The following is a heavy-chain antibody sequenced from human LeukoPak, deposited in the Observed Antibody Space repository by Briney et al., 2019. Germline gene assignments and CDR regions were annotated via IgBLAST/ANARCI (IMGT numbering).Heavy chain of an antibody. D-gene: IGHD6-13*01. J-gene: IGHJ4*02. Sequence: GGSLRLSCAASGFTFSSYWMSWVRQAPGKGLEWVANIKQDGSEKYYVDSVKGRFTISRDNAKNSLYLQMNSLRAEDTAVYYCAGSIAAAGGYYFDYWGQGTLVTVSS. CDR3: AGSIAAAGGYYFDY. CDR1: GFTFSSYW. V-gene: IGHV3-7*01. CDR2: IKQDGSEK.